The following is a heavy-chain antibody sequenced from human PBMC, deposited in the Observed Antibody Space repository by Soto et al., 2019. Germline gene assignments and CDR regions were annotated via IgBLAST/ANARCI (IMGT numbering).Heavy chain of an antibody. J-gene: IGHJ6*03. CDR1: GFSLSTSGMC. V-gene: IGHV2-70*11. CDR2: IDWDDDK. Sequence: SGPTLVNPTQTLTLTCTFSGFSLSTSGMCVSWIRQPPGKALEWLARIDWDDDKYYSTSLKTRLTISKDTSKNQVVLTMTNMDPVDTATYYCARMSITIFGVVREGYYMDVWGKGTTVTVSS. D-gene: IGHD3-3*01. CDR3: ARMSITIFGVVREGYYMDV.